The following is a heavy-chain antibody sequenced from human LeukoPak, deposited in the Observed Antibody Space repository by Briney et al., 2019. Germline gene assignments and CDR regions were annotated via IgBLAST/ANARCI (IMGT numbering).Heavy chain of an antibody. D-gene: IGHD5-12*01. Sequence: SETLSLTCTVSGGSISSSSYYWGWIRQPPGKGLEWIGSIYYSGSTYYNPSLKSRVTISVDTSKNQFSLKLSSVTAADTAVYYCARDYGAGEWLHPFPVYWGQGTLVTVSS. J-gene: IGHJ4*02. CDR3: ARDYGAGEWLHPFPVY. CDR2: IYYSGST. CDR1: GGSISSSSYY. V-gene: IGHV4-39*07.